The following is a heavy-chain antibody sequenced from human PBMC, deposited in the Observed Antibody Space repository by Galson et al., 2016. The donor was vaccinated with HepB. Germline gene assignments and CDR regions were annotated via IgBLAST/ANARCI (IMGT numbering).Heavy chain of an antibody. J-gene: IGHJ5*02. CDR2: IYQDGMQK. V-gene: IGHV3-7*01. CDR1: GFTFSSYL. CDR3: ARSGEPS. Sequence: SLRLSCATSGFTFSSYLMTWVRQALGKVLEWVANIYQDGMQKYYVGYVAGRFTISRDNARKSLYLQMDSLRAEDTAVYYCARSGEPSWGQGTLVNVPS. D-gene: IGHD4-17*01.